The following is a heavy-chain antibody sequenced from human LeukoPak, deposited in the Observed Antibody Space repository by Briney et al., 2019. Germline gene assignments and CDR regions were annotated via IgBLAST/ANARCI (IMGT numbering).Heavy chain of an antibody. D-gene: IGHD6-13*01. CDR3: ARVRYRGAAAGNYFDY. CDR1: GYTFTGYY. Sequence: ASVKVSCKASGYTFTGYYMHWVRQAPGQGLEWMGRINPNSGGTNYAQKFQGRVTTTRDTSISTAYMELSRLRSDDTAVYYCARVRYRGAAAGNYFDYWGQGTLVTVSS. CDR2: INPNSGGT. J-gene: IGHJ4*02. V-gene: IGHV1-2*06.